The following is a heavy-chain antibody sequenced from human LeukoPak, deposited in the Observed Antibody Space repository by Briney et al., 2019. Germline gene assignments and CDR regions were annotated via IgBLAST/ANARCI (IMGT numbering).Heavy chain of an antibody. CDR1: GFTFSNYA. CDR3: VKASETVTIRNYFDY. J-gene: IGHJ4*02. V-gene: IGHV3-23*01. D-gene: IGHD4-17*01. Sequence: GGSLRLSCAASGFTFSNYAMSWVRQAPGKGLEWVSSISISSGTTYYADPVKGRFTISRDNSKKTLYLQMNSLRAEDTAVYYCVKASETVTIRNYFDYWGQGTLVTVSS. CDR2: ISISSGTT.